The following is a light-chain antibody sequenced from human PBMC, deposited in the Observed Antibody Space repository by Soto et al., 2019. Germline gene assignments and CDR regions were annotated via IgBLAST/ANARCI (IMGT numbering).Light chain of an antibody. CDR1: SSDVGGYNY. CDR2: DVS. V-gene: IGLV2-11*01. CDR3: CSYAGSFRV. J-gene: IGLJ1*01. Sequence: QSALTQPRSVSGSPGQSVTISCTGTSSDVGGYNYVSWYQQHPGKAPKLMIYDVSKRPSGVPDRFSGSKPGNTASLTISGLQAEDEADYYCCSYAGSFRVFGTGTKVT.